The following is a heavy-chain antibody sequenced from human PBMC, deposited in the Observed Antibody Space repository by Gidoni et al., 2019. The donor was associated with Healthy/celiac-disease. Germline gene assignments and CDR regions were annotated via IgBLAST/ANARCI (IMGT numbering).Heavy chain of an antibody. J-gene: IGHJ5*02. CDR1: GGSISSSSYY. CDR3: ARHAVPKGGTPYGSGSYCWFDP. CDR2: IYYSGST. D-gene: IGHD3-10*01. Sequence: QLQLQESGPGLVKPSETLSLPCTVSGGSISSSSYYWGWIRQPPGKGLEWIGSIYYSGSTYYNPSLNSRGTISVDTSKNQFSLKLSSVTAADTAVYYCARHAVPKGGTPYGSGSYCWFDPWGQGTLVTVSS. V-gene: IGHV4-39*01.